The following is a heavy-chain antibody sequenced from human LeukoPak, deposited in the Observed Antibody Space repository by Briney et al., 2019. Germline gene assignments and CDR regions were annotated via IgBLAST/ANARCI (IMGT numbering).Heavy chain of an antibody. D-gene: IGHD2-15*01. CDR1: GRSISSGDYY. CDR3: ARAGCSGGSCYPDPYYFDY. CDR2: IYYSGST. J-gene: IGHJ4*02. Sequence: PSQTLSLTCTVSGRSISSGDYYWSWIRQPPGKGLEWTGYIYYSGSTYYNPSLKSRVTISVDTSKNQFSLKLSSVTAADTAVYYCARAGCSGGSCYPDPYYFDYWGQGTLVTVSS. V-gene: IGHV4-30-4*01.